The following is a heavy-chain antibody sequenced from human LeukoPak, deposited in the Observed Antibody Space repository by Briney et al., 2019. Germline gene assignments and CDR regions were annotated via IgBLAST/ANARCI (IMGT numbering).Heavy chain of an antibody. V-gene: IGHV3-9*03. Sequence: QPGGSLRLSCVATGFSFDDYAMHWVRQAPGKGLEWVSGITWNSSVAYADSVKGRFTIYRDNAKNSLYLQMNSLRAEDMALYYCAKDHSGSYHYHYMDVWGKGTTVTVSS. CDR3: AKDHSGSYHYHYMDV. J-gene: IGHJ6*03. CDR2: ITWNSSV. CDR1: GFSFDDYA. D-gene: IGHD1-26*01.